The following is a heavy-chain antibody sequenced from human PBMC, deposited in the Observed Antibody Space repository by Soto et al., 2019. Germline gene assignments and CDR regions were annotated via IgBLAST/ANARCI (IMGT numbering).Heavy chain of an antibody. D-gene: IGHD2-2*01. Sequence: QVQLQESGPGLVKPSQTLSLTCTVSGGSISSGGYYWSWIRQHPGKGLEWIGYIYYSGSTYYNPSLKSRVTISVYTSKTQFSLKLSSVTAADTAVYYCARSSTRANSFDYWGQGTLVTVSS. J-gene: IGHJ4*02. CDR2: IYYSGST. CDR1: GGSISSGGYY. V-gene: IGHV4-31*03. CDR3: ARSSTRANSFDY.